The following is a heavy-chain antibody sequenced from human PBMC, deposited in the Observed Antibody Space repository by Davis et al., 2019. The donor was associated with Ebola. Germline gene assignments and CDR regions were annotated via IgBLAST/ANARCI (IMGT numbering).Heavy chain of an antibody. D-gene: IGHD5-18*01. CDR2: INHSGRT. V-gene: IGHV4-34*01. CDR3: ARGGRYGLYYFDY. Sequence: MPSEPLSLTFAVHGGSFTGYYWSWIRQPPGKGLEWIGEINHSGRTNYNPSLKSRVTISVDTSKNQFSLKLSSVTAADTAVYYCARGGRYGLYYFDYWGQGTLVTVSS. CDR1: GGSFTGYY. J-gene: IGHJ4*02.